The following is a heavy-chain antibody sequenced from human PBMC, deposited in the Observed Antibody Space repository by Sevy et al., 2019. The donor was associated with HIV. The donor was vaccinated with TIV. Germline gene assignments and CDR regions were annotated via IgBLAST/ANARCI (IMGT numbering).Heavy chain of an antibody. D-gene: IGHD6-13*01. CDR1: GFTFSSYS. J-gene: IGHJ6*02. CDR3: ARERSFGIAAAGTYYYYGMDV. V-gene: IGHV3-48*01. CDR2: ISSSSTI. Sequence: GGSLRLSCAASGFTFSSYSMNWVRQAPGKGLEWVSYISSSSTIYYADAVKGRFTISSDNAKNSLYLQMNSLRAEDTAVYYCARERSFGIAAAGTYYYYGMDVWGQGTTVTVSS.